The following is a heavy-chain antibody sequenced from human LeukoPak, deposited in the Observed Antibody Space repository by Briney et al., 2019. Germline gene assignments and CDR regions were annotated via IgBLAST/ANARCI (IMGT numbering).Heavy chain of an antibody. V-gene: IGHV3-23*01. CDR1: GFTFSSYG. D-gene: IGHD5-12*01. J-gene: IGHJ4*02. Sequence: GGSLRLSCAASGFTFSSYGMNWVRQAPGKGLEWVSATSGSGSSPNYSDSVKGRFTISRDNSKNTLYLQMNSLRAEDTAVYYCAKTTGGNAYDYIVYWGQGTLVTVSS. CDR3: AKTTGGNAYDYIVY. CDR2: TSGSGSSP.